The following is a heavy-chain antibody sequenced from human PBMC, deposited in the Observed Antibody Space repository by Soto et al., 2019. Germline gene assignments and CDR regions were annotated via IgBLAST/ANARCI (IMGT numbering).Heavy chain of an antibody. J-gene: IGHJ6*02. CDR3: AKFPVTTASYYYYGMDV. CDR2: ISGSGIST. CDR1: GFTFSTYP. Sequence: GGSLSLSCPASGFTFSTYPMNWVRPAPGKGLEWVSGISGSGISTYYADSVKGRFTITRDNSQNTVFLQMNSLRAEDTAVYYCAKFPVTTASYYYYGMDVWGQGTTVTVSS. V-gene: IGHV3-23*01. D-gene: IGHD4-4*01.